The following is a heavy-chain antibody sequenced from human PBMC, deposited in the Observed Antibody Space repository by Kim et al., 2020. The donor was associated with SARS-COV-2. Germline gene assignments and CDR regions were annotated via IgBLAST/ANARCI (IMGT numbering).Heavy chain of an antibody. Sequence: GESLKISCKGSGYSFTSYWISWVRQMPGKGLEWMGRIDPSDSYTNYSPSFQGHVTISADKSISTAYLQWSSLKASDTAMYYCARQGWRYSSSEGSWYFDLWGRGTLVTVSS. V-gene: IGHV5-10-1*01. CDR1: GYSFTSYW. CDR3: ARQGWRYSSSEGSWYFDL. J-gene: IGHJ2*01. D-gene: IGHD6-13*01. CDR2: IDPSDSYT.